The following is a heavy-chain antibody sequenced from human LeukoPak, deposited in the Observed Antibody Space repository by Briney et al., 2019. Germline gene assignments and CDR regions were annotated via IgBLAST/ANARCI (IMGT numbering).Heavy chain of an antibody. CDR2: ISSSGSTI. J-gene: IGHJ4*02. D-gene: IGHD1-26*01. CDR3: ARGPFRGSYSIDY. CDR1: GFTFSSYE. Sequence: GGSLRLSCAASGFTFSSYEMNWVRQAPGKGLEWVSYISSSGSTIYYADSVKGRFTISRDNAKNSLYLQMNSLRAEDTAVYYCARGPFRGSYSIDYWGQGTLVTVSS. V-gene: IGHV3-48*03.